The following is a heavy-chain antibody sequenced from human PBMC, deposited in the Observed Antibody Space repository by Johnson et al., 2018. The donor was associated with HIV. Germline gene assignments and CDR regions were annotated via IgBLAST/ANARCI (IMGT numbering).Heavy chain of an antibody. CDR1: GFIFSSYW. D-gene: IGHD1-26*01. CDR2: INSDGSST. CDR3: AIIPPGGAGKGADAFDI. J-gene: IGHJ3*02. V-gene: IGHV3-74*02. Sequence: VQLVESGGGLVQPGGSLRLSCAASGFIFSSYWMHWVRQAPGKGLVWVSRINSDGSSTTYADSVKGRFTISRDNAKNTLYLQMNSLRAEDTAVYYCAIIPPGGAGKGADAFDIWGQGTMVTVSS.